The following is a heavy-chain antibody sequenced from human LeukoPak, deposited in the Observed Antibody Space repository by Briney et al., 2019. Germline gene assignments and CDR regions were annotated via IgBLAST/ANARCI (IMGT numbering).Heavy chain of an antibody. Sequence: PETLSLTCTVSGGSISSYYWSWIRQPPGKGLEWIGCTYYTGNSNYNPSLKSRVTTSLDTSKNQFSLKLSSVTAADTAVYYCARGYYLPKTAEVGTTALFDYWGQGTLVTVSS. J-gene: IGHJ4*02. V-gene: IGHV4-59*01. CDR2: TYYTGNS. CDR1: GGSISSYY. D-gene: IGHD1-1*01. CDR3: ARGYYLPKTAEVGTTALFDY.